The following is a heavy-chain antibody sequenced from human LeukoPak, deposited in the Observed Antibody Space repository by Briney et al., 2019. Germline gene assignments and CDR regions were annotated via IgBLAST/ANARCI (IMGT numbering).Heavy chain of an antibody. Sequence: PSETLSLTCAVYGGSFSGYYWSWIRQPPGKGLEWIGEINHNGSTNYNPSLKSRVTISVDTSKNQFSLKLNSVTAADTAVYYCARLRGYSGGEIRFFDYWGQGTLVTVSS. CDR1: GGSFSGYY. J-gene: IGHJ4*02. D-gene: IGHD5-12*01. CDR3: ARLRGYSGGEIRFFDY. V-gene: IGHV4-34*01. CDR2: INHNGST.